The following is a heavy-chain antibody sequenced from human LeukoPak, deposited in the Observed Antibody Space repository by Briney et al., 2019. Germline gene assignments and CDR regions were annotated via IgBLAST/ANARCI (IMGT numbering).Heavy chain of an antibody. V-gene: IGHV4-59*01. Sequence: SETLSLTCTVSGGSISSYYWSWIRQPPGKGLEWIGYIYYSGSTDYNPSLKSRVTISVDTSKNQFSLNLKSVTAADTAVYYCARGKGYFDYWGQGTLVTVSS. CDR1: GGSISSYY. CDR3: ARGKGYFDY. J-gene: IGHJ4*02. CDR2: IYYSGST.